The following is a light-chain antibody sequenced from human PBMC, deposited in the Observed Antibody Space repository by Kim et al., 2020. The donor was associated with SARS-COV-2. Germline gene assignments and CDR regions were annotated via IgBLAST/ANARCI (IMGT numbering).Light chain of an antibody. CDR3: QSYDSSNRV. Sequence: GKTGTISCTGSSGSIASKYVQWYQQRPGSAPTTVIYEDNQRPSGVPDRFSGSIDSSSNSTSLTISGLKTKDEADYYCQSYDSSNRVFGGGTQLTVL. V-gene: IGLV6-57*02. CDR1: SGSIASKY. CDR2: EDN. J-gene: IGLJ3*02.